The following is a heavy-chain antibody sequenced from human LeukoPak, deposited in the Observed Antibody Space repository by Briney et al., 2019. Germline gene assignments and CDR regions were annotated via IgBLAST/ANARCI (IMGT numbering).Heavy chain of an antibody. CDR1: GYRFSSYW. D-gene: IGHD2-2*01. Sequence: GGSLEISCQGPGYRFSSYWFAWVRQLPGKGLEWIGVIYPRDSRTTYSPSFQDQVTISADKYISTAYLQWTSLKASDTAMYYCARHLSDITSSPNYWGRGTLVSVSS. CDR2: IYPRDSRT. CDR3: ARHLSDITSSPNY. J-gene: IGHJ4*02. V-gene: IGHV5-51*01.